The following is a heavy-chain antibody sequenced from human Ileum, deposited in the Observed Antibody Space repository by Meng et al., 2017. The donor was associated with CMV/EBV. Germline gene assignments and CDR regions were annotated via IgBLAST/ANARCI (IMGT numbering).Heavy chain of an antibody. V-gene: IGHV1-18*01. CDR1: GYTFTTYG. CDR2: ISGYNGRT. D-gene: IGHD3-16*01. CDR3: ARDLESTGEHPSFDS. J-gene: IGHJ4*02. Sequence: QVQRVRSGGEVKKPGASVKVPCKASGYTFTTYGIGWIRQAPGQGLEWMGWISGYNGRTDYAQKFQGRVTLTTDTSTNTVYMDLRSLRSDDTAVYYCARDLESTGEHPSFDSWGQGTLVTVSS.